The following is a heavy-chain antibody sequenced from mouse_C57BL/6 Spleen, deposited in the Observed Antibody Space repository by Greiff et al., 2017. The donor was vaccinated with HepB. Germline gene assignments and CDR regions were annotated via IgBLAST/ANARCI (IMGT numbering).Heavy chain of an antibody. J-gene: IGHJ1*03. CDR2: ISGGGGNT. Sequence: EVKLVESGGGLVKPGGSLKLSCAASGFTFSSYTMSWVRQTPEKRLEWVATISGGGGNTYYPDSVKGRFTISRDNAKNTLYLQMSSLRSEDTALYYCARRQAIYYGNYDWYFDVWGTGTTVTVSS. CDR1: GFTFSSYT. V-gene: IGHV5-9*01. D-gene: IGHD2-1*01. CDR3: ARRQAIYYGNYDWYFDV.